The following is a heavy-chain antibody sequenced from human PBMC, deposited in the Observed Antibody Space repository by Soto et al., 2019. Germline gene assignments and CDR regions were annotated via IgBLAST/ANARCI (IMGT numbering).Heavy chain of an antibody. CDR1: GGSISSGGYS. CDR2: IYHSGSA. J-gene: IGHJ4*02. V-gene: IGHV4-30-2*01. CDR3: ARTQSIHFGEFTRDGEYYFDY. Sequence: KPSETLSLTCAVSGGSISSGGYSWSWIRQPPGKGLEWIGYIYHSGSAYYNPSLKSRVTISVDRPKNQFSLKLSSVTAADTAVYYCARTQSIHFGEFTRDGEYYFDYWGQGTLVTVSS. D-gene: IGHD3-10*01.